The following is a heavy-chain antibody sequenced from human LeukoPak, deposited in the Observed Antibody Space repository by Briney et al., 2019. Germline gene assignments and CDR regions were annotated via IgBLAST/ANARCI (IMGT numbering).Heavy chain of an antibody. Sequence: GGSLRLSCAASGITFSRHAMAWVRQAPGEGLEWVLTISGTVIAYYADSVKGRFTISRDNSKNTLYLHMNSLRADDTAIYYCAKGDIAGGISWYFDLWGRGTLVTASS. J-gene: IGHJ2*01. CDR3: AKGDIAGGISWYFDL. D-gene: IGHD1-26*01. CDR2: ISGTVIA. V-gene: IGHV3-23*01. CDR1: GITFSRHA.